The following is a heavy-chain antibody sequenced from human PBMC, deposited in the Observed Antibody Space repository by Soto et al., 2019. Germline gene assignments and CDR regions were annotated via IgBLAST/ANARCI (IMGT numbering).Heavy chain of an antibody. CDR3: ARGGYGYGRYYDSSGYYYVNNWFDP. Sequence: QVQLVQSGAEVKKPGSSVKVSCKASGGTFSSYAISWVRQAPGQGLEWMGGIIPIFGTANYAQKFQGRVTITADESTSTAYMELSSLRSEDTAVYYCARGGYGYGRYYDSSGYYYVNNWFDPWGQGTLVTVSS. CDR1: GGTFSSYA. D-gene: IGHD3-22*01. J-gene: IGHJ5*02. V-gene: IGHV1-69*01. CDR2: IIPIFGTA.